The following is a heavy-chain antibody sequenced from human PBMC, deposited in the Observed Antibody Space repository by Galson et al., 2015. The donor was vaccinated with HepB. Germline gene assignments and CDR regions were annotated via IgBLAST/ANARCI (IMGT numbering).Heavy chain of an antibody. V-gene: IGHV1/OR15-1*04. D-gene: IGHD2-15*01. CDR3: ARDVGDTRDYWFFDV. J-gene: IGHJ2*01. CDR2: RGDT. Sequence: RGDTMYAQNLQGRVTMTKDASVSTVYMELNSLRSDDTATYYCARDVGDTRDYWFFDVWGHGTPVTVSS.